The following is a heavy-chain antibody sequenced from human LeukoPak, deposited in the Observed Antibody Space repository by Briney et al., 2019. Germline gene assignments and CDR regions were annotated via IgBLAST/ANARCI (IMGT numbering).Heavy chain of an antibody. CDR2: INPNSGGT. Sequence: ASVKVSCKASGYTFTGYYMHWVRQDPGQGLEWMGWINPNSGGTNYAQKFQGRVTMTRDTSISTAYMELSRLRSDDTAVYYCARDLDSIAAAGSYWGQGTLVTVSS. CDR1: GYTFTGYY. V-gene: IGHV1-2*02. J-gene: IGHJ4*02. D-gene: IGHD6-13*01. CDR3: ARDLDSIAAAGSY.